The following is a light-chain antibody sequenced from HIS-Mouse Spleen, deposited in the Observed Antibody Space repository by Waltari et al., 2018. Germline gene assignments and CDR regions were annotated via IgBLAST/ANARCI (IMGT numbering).Light chain of an antibody. Sequence: SYELTQPPSVSVSPGQTARITSSGDALPKQYAYWYQQKPGQAPVLVKYKDSERPSGIPGRFSGSSSGKTVTLTISGVQAEDEADYYCQSADSSGTYQDVVFGGGIKLTVL. J-gene: IGLJ2*01. V-gene: IGLV3-25*03. CDR1: ALPKQY. CDR3: QSADSSGTYQDVV. CDR2: KDS.